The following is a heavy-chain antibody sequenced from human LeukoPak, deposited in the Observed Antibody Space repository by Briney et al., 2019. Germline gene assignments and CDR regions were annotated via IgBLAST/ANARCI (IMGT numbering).Heavy chain of an antibody. D-gene: IGHD3-16*01. CDR1: GGSFSGYY. CDR3: ARGRVGSYYYYYGMDV. J-gene: IGHJ6*02. Sequence: SETLSLTCAVYGGSFSGYYWSWIRQPPGKGLEWIGEINHSGSTNYNPSLKSRVTISVDTSKNQFSLKLSSVTAADTAVYYCARGRVGSYYYYYGMDVWGQGTTVTVSS. CDR2: INHSGST. V-gene: IGHV4-34*01.